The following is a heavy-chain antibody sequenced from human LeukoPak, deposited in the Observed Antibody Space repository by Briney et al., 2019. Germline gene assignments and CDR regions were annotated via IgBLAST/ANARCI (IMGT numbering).Heavy chain of an antibody. CDR3: ARDGGASITMVREEFDY. J-gene: IGHJ4*02. D-gene: IGHD3-10*01. CDR1: GGSFSGYY. Sequence: SETLSLTCAVYGGSFSGYYWSWIRQPPGKGLEWIGEINHSGSTNYNPSLKSRVTISVDTSKNQFSLKLSSVTAADTAVYYCARDGGASITMVREEFDYWDQGTLVTVSS. V-gene: IGHV4-34*01. CDR2: INHSGST.